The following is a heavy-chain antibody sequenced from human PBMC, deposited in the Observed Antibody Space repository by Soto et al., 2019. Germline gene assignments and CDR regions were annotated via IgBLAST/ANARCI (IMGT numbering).Heavy chain of an antibody. Sequence: QVQLVQSGAEVKKPGSSVKVSCKASGGTFSSYAISWVRQAPGQGLEWMGGIIPIFGTANYAQKFQGRVTXIADESTSTAYMXPSXLXLEDTAVYYCARALFARPTEGIKGYCSGGSCYGMDVWGQGTTVTVSS. J-gene: IGHJ6*02. CDR3: ARALFARPTEGIKGYCSGGSCYGMDV. D-gene: IGHD2-15*01. CDR1: GGTFSSYA. CDR2: IIPIFGTA. V-gene: IGHV1-69*12.